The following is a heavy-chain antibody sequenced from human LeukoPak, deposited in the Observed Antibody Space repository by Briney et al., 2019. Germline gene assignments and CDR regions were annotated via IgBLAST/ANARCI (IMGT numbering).Heavy chain of an antibody. CDR2: IWYDGSNK. J-gene: IGHJ3*02. V-gene: IGHV3-33*01. D-gene: IGHD5-24*01. Sequence: GRSLRLSCAASGFTFSSYGMHWVRQAPGKGPEWVAVIWYDGSNKYYADSVKGRFTISRDNSKNTLYLQMNSLRAEDTAVYYCARPGRDGYNLDAFDIWGQGTMVTVSS. CDR3: ARPGRDGYNLDAFDI. CDR1: GFTFSSYG.